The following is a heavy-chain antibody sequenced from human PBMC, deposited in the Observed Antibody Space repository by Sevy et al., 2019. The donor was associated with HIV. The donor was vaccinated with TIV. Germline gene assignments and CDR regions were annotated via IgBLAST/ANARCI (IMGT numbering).Heavy chain of an antibody. V-gene: IGHV3-74*01. Sequence: GGSLRLSCAASGFTFTNYWMHWVRQAPGKGLVWVSRVDNDGSGTNYADSVKGRFTISRDNAKNTMYLQMNSLRAEDTAVYYCTRDMYGIDYWGQGTLVTVSS. CDR1: GFTFTNYW. CDR2: VDNDGSGT. D-gene: IGHD2-8*01. CDR3: TRDMYGIDY. J-gene: IGHJ4*02.